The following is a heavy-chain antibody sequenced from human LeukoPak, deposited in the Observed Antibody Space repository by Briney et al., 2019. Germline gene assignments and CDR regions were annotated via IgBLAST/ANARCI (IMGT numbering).Heavy chain of an antibody. CDR1: GFTFSSSW. D-gene: IGHD6-13*01. V-gene: IGHV3-7*05. J-gene: IGHJ4*02. CDR3: VKGGGVAAAVQY. Sequence: GGSLRLSCAASGFTFSSSWMSWVRRAPGKGLEWVANINEDGGDKNYVDSVRGRFTISRDNAKTSLYLQMNSLRVEDTAVFYCVKGGGVAAAVQYWGQGTLVTVSS. CDR2: INEDGGDK.